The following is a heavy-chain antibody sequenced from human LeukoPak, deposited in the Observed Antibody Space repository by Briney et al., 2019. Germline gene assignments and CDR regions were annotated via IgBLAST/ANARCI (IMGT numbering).Heavy chain of an antibody. CDR1: GFTFRGYW. V-gene: IGHV3-7*04. CDR3: ARARGSGRSWYFDL. CDR2: VKQDGSDK. D-gene: IGHD3-3*01. J-gene: IGHJ2*01. Sequence: SGGSLRLSCAASGFTFRGYWMSWVRQAPGKGLEWVASVKQDGSDKYYVDSVKGRFTISRDNAKNSLYVQMNSLRAEDTAVYYCARARGSGRSWYFDLWGRGTVVTVSS.